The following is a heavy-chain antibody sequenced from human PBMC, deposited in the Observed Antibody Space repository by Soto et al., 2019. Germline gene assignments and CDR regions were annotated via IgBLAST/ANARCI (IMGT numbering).Heavy chain of an antibody. CDR1: GYSFTSYW. CDR3: ATMYYDILTGLQGWFAP. CDR2: IYPGDSDT. D-gene: IGHD3-9*01. Sequence: GESLKISCKGSGYSFTSYWIGWVRQMPGKGLEWMGIIYPGDSDTRYSPSFQGQVTISADKSISTAYLQWSSLKASDTAMYYCATMYYDILTGLQGWFAPWGQGTLVTVSS. J-gene: IGHJ5*02. V-gene: IGHV5-51*01.